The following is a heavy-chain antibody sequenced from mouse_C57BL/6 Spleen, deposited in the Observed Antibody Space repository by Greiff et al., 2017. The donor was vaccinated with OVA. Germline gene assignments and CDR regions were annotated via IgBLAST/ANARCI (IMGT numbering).Heavy chain of an antibody. Sequence: RVESGASVKISCKASGYAFSSYWMNWVKQRPGKGLEWIGQIYPGDGDTNYNGKFKGKATLTADKSSSTAYMQLSSLTSEDSAVYFCARGSWFAYWGQGTLVTVSA. CDR1: GYAFSSYW. CDR2: IYPGDGDT. V-gene: IGHV1-80*01. CDR3: ARGSWFAY. J-gene: IGHJ3*01.